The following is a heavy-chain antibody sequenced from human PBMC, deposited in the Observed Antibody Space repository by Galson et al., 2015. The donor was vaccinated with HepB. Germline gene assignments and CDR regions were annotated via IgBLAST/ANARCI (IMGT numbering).Heavy chain of an antibody. CDR3: ARGRLGISASTRYFEL. CDR1: GGTFSTST. Sequence: SVKVSCKASGGTFSTSTISWVRQAPGQGLEWMGGIIPIYDRANYAQKFQGRVTISADESTSTAYMELSSLRSEDTAVYYCARGRLGISASTRYFELWGQGTLVTVSS. D-gene: IGHD1-14*01. J-gene: IGHJ4*02. V-gene: IGHV1-69*13. CDR2: IIPIYDRA.